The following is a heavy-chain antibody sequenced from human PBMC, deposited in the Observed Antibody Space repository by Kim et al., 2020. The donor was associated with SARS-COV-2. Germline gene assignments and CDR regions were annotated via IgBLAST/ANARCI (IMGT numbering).Heavy chain of an antibody. CDR3: ARGSWRQDIAAAASRPGDWFDP. D-gene: IGHD6-13*01. CDR2: INHSGST. Sequence: SETLSLTCAVYGASFSGYYWSWIRQPPGKGLEWIGEINHSGSTNYNPSPKSRVTISVDTSKNQISLKLSSVTAADTAVYYCARGSWRQDIAAAASRPGDWFDPWGQGTLVTVSS. J-gene: IGHJ5*02. CDR1: GASFSGYY. V-gene: IGHV4-34*01.